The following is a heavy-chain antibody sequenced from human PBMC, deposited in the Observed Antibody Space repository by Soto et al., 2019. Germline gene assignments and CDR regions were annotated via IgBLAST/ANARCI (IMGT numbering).Heavy chain of an antibody. D-gene: IGHD4-17*01. CDR2: IYYSGST. CDR3: ARDRGYGGNSWFDP. CDR1: GGSISSYY. V-gene: IGHV4-59*01. J-gene: IGHJ5*02. Sequence: SETLSLTCTVSGGSISSYYWSWIRQPPGKGLEWIGYIYYSGSTNYNPSLKSRVTISVDTSKNQFSLKLSSVTAADTAVYYCARDRGYGGNSWFDPWGQGTLVTVSS.